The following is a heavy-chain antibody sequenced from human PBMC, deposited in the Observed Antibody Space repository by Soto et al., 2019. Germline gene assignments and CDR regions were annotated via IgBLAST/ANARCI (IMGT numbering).Heavy chain of an antibody. Sequence: QVQLVESGGGVVQPGRSLRLSCVGSGFTFSSYGIQWVRQAPGKELEWVAVISYDGSHQYYADSVKGRLTISRDNSKNTVFLHMNSLRTEDTAVYYCAKDSTFGTTDTHRWGQGTLVIVSS. CDR1: GFTFSSYG. D-gene: IGHD1-1*01. CDR3: AKDSTFGTTDTHR. V-gene: IGHV3-30*18. J-gene: IGHJ4*02. CDR2: ISYDGSHQ.